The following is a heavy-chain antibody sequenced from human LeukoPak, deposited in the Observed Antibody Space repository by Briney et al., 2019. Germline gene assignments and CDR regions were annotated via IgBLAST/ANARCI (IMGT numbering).Heavy chain of an antibody. D-gene: IGHD7-27*01. V-gene: IGHV4-61*02. CDR2: IYTSGNT. CDR1: GGSISSASYY. Sequence: SQTLSLTCTVSGGSISSASYYWSWVRQPAGKGLEWIGRIYTSGNTNYNPSLKSRVTISVATSKNQFSLKLSSVTAADTAVYYCASRKLGNDYWGQGTLVTVSS. CDR3: ASRKLGNDY. J-gene: IGHJ4*01.